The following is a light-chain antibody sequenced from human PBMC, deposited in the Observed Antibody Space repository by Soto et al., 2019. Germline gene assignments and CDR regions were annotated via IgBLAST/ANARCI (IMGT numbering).Light chain of an antibody. Sequence: EIVLTQSPATLSLSPGERATLSCRASQSVSSNLAWYQQKPGQAPRLLIYGASTRATGIPARFSGRGSGTEFTLTISRLEPEDFAVYYCQQYGSSGTFGQGTKVDIK. CDR3: QQYGSSGT. V-gene: IGKV3-20*01. CDR1: QSVSSN. CDR2: GAS. J-gene: IGKJ1*01.